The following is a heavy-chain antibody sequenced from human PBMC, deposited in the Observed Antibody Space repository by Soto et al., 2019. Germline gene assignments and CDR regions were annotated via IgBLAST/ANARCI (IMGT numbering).Heavy chain of an antibody. CDR1: GFTFSSYA. Sequence: LRLSCAASGFTFSSYAMSWVRQAPGKGLEWVSAISGSGGSTYYADSVKGRFTISRDNSKNTLYLQMNSLRAEDTAVYYCASGVYSGPITIFGVVKFYGMDVWGQGTTVTVSS. V-gene: IGHV3-23*01. CDR2: ISGSGGST. CDR3: ASGVYSGPITIFGVVKFYGMDV. J-gene: IGHJ6*02. D-gene: IGHD3-3*01.